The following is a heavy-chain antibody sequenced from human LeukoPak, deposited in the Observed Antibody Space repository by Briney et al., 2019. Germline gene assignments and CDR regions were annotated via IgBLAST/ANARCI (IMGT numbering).Heavy chain of an antibody. D-gene: IGHD3-10*01. CDR3: ARVRAYYGSGSYRDFYYYYMDV. CDR2: IYYSGST. J-gene: IGHJ6*03. CDR1: GGSFNTYY. Sequence: SETLSLTCTVSGGSFNTYYWSWIRQPPGKGLEWLGYIYYSGSTNYNPSLKSRVTISVDTSKNQFSLKLSSVTAADTAVYYCARVRAYYGSGSYRDFYYYYMDVWGKGTTITISS. V-gene: IGHV4-59*08.